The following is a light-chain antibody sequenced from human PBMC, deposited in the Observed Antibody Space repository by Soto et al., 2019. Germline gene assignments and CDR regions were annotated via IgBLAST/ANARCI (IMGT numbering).Light chain of an antibody. V-gene: IGKV3-20*01. CDR3: QQYGSSPRT. Sequence: EIVMTQSPATLSVSPGERATLSCRLSQSVSSSYLAWYQQKPGQAPRLLIYGASSRATGIPDRFSGSGSGTDFTLTISRLEPEDFAVYYCQQYGSSPRTFGQGTKVDIK. CDR1: QSVSSSY. CDR2: GAS. J-gene: IGKJ1*01.